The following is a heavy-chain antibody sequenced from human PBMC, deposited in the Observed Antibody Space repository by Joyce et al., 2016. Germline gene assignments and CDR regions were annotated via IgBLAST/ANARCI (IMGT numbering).Heavy chain of an antibody. Sequence: EVQLVQSGAEVKKPGESLKISCKGSGYSFRNYWIGWVRQMPGKGLEWMGIIYLGDSDTRYRPSFQGQVNISADKSINTAYLQWSSLKASDTAMYYCASRVTSNAFDLWGQGTMVTVSS. CDR1: GYSFRNYW. J-gene: IGHJ3*01. D-gene: IGHD4-23*01. CDR3: ASRVTSNAFDL. CDR2: IYLGDSDT. V-gene: IGHV5-51*01.